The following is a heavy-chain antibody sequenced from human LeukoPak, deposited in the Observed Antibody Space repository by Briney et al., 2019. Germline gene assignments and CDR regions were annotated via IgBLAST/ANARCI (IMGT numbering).Heavy chain of an antibody. V-gene: IGHV3-30*02. CDR1: GFMFSSYG. Sequence: GWALRLSCAASGFMFSSYGMHWVRQAPGKGLEWVSFIRYDGSNKYYPDSVKGRITISRDNSKNTLYLQMNSLRAEDTAVYYCAKVLYGSGSYLPLDYWGQGTLVTVSS. J-gene: IGHJ4*02. CDR2: IRYDGSNK. CDR3: AKVLYGSGSYLPLDY. D-gene: IGHD3-10*01.